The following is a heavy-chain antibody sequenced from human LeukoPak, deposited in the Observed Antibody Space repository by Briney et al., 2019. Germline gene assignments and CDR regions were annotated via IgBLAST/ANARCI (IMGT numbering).Heavy chain of an antibody. D-gene: IGHD3-9*01. Sequence: GASVKVSCKASGYTFTMYGISWVRQAPGQGLQWLGWISPHNGNTKYAQDLQGRVSMTTVTSTSTAYLELRSLRSDDTAIYYCARDLNYVTLGYDILADVGYYFDYWGQGSLVTVSS. CDR3: ARDLNYVTLGYDILADVGYYFDY. CDR1: GYTFTMYG. V-gene: IGHV1-18*01. CDR2: ISPHNGNT. J-gene: IGHJ4*02.